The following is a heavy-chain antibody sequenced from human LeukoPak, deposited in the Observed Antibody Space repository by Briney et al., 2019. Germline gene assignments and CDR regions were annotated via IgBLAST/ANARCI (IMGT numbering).Heavy chain of an antibody. V-gene: IGHV4-39*01. D-gene: IGHD6-13*01. Sequence: PSETLSLTCTVSGGSISSYYWSWIRQPPGKGLEWIGSIYYSGSTYYNPSLKSRVTISVDTSKNQFSLRLSSVTAADTAVYYCARQAQQQIFDYWGQGTLVTVSS. J-gene: IGHJ4*02. CDR3: ARQAQQQIFDY. CDR1: GGSISSYY. CDR2: IYYSGST.